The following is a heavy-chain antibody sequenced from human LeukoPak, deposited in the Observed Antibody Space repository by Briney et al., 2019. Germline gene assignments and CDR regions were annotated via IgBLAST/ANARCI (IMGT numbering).Heavy chain of an antibody. J-gene: IGHJ4*02. D-gene: IGHD4-17*01. CDR1: GYTFTSYA. V-gene: IGHV1-3*01. CDR3: AATLHDYEWVFDY. Sequence: ASVKVSCKASGYTFTSYAMHWVRQAPGQRLEWMGWINAGNGNTKYSQKFQGRVTITRYTSASTAYMELSSLRSEDTAVYYCAATLHDYEWVFDYWGQGTLVTVSS. CDR2: INAGNGNT.